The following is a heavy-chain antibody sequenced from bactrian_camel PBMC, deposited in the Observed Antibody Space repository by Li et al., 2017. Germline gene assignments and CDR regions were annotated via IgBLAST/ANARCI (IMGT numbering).Heavy chain of an antibody. V-gene: IGHV3S37*01. D-gene: IGHD5*01. CDR1: GFSFRGSS. J-gene: IGHJ4*01. CDR2: INSGSSKI. Sequence: HVQLVESGGGLVEPGGSLRVSCEASGFSFRGSSMTWVRQAPGKGLEWLGYINSGSSKIYYGDSVKGRFTISRDDGRNTLYSQLAGLKTEDTAMYYCTTAAVGRVPAEWGRGTQVTVS. CDR3: TTAAVGRVPAE.